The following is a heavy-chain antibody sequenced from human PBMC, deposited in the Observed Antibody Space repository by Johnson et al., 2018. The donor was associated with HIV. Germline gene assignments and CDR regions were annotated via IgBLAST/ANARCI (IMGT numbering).Heavy chain of an antibody. CDR2: IYTGGST. CDR1: GFTVSSNY. V-gene: IGHV3-53*01. CDR3: ARAPGGSPRAAFDI. Sequence: VQLVESGGGLIQPGGSLRLSCAASGFTVSSNYMSWVRQAPGKGLEWVSVIYTGGSTYYADSVKGRFTISRDNSRNTLFLHMDSLRAEDTAVYYCARAPGGSPRAAFDIWGQGTMVTVSS. D-gene: IGHD2-15*01. J-gene: IGHJ3*02.